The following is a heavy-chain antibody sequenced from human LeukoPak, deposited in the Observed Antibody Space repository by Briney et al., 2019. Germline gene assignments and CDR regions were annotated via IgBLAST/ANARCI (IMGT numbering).Heavy chain of an antibody. CDR3: AREFTVTPGPL. CDR1: GGSFSGYY. D-gene: IGHD4-17*01. CDR2: INHSGST. Sequence: SESLSLTCAVYGGSFSGYYWSWIRQPPGKGREWIGEINHSGSTNYNPSLKSRVTISVDTSKNQFSLKLSSVTAADTAVYYCAREFTVTPGPLWGQGTLVTVSS. V-gene: IGHV4-34*01. J-gene: IGHJ4*02.